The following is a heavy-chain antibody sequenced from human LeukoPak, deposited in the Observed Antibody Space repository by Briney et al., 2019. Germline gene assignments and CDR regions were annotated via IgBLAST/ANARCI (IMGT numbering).Heavy chain of an antibody. J-gene: IGHJ4*02. Sequence: ASVKVSCKASGYVLRDYHINWVRQAPGQGLEWMGWISFHNGGTEYAQNLQGRVTVSTDTSSSTAYLELRSLTFDDTGVYYCARDAVGATSFDFWGQGTLVTVSS. CDR1: GYVLRDYH. D-gene: IGHD1-26*01. CDR3: ARDAVGATSFDF. CDR2: ISFHNGGT. V-gene: IGHV1-18*01.